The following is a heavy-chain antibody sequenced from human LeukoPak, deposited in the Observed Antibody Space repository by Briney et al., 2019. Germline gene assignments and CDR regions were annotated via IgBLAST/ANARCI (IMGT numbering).Heavy chain of an antibody. CDR1: GYTFTGYY. CDR2: INPNSGGT. CDR3: ATDCSSTSCYLFDP. V-gene: IGHV1-2*02. D-gene: IGHD2-2*01. Sequence: ASVKVSCKASGYTFTGYYMHWVRQAPGQGLEWMGWINPNSGGTNYAQKFQGRVTMTRDTSISTAYMELSRLRSDDTAVYYCATDCSSTSCYLFDPWGEGTLVTVSS. J-gene: IGHJ5*02.